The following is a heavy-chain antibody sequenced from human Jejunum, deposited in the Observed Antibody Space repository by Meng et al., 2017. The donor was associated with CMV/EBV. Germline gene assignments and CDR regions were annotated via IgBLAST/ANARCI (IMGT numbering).Heavy chain of an antibody. CDR1: GYTFSTYT. J-gene: IGHJ5*02. V-gene: IGHV7-4-1*02. Sequence: QVPRCQSGFDLTKPCASVKLPCKASGYTFSTYTIYWVRQAHGRGLEWMGLISANTVTPTYTQGFTGRFVFSLDTSVSTAYLQISSLKAADTDVYYCARGGNFDPWGQGTLVTVSS. D-gene: IGHD2/OR15-2a*01. CDR2: ISANTVTP. CDR3: ARGGNFDP.